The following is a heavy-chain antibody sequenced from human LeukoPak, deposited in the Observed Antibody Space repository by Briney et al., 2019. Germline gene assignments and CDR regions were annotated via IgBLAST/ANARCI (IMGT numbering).Heavy chain of an antibody. CDR1: GGSISSGSYY. J-gene: IGHJ6*03. CDR2: IYTSGST. Sequence: SQTLSLTCNVSGGSISSGSYYWSWIRQPAGKGLEWIGRIYTSGSTNYNPSLESRVTMSVDTPKNHFSLKLTSVTAADTAVYVCARGDYYYYYMDVWGKGTPVTVSS. CDR3: ARGDYYYYYMDV. V-gene: IGHV4-61*02. D-gene: IGHD2-21*01.